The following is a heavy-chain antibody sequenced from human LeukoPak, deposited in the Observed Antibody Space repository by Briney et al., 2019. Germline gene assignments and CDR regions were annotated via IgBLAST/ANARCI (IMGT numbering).Heavy chain of an antibody. V-gene: IGHV3-23*01. J-gene: IGHJ4*02. Sequence: GGSLRLSCAASGSPFTTYAMNWVRQAPGKGLEWVSVISSTGYTTYYADSVKDRFTASRDNSQNTLYLQMNSLRAEDTAVYYCAKRRDSSARAFDYWGQGTLVTVSS. CDR3: AKRRDSSARAFDY. CDR1: GSPFTTYA. D-gene: IGHD6-6*01. CDR2: ISSTGYTT.